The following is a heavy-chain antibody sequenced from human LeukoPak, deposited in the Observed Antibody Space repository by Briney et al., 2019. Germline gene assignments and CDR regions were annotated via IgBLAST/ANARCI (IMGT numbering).Heavy chain of an antibody. CDR2: ISYDGSNK. Sequence: PGGSLRLSCATSGFTFSSYGVYWVRQAPGKGLEWVAVISYDGSNKYYADSVKGRFTISRDNSKNTVYLQMNSVRAEDTAVYYCARRLLTGYYEFWGQGTLVTVSS. J-gene: IGHJ4*02. V-gene: IGHV3-30*03. CDR3: ARRLLTGYYEF. D-gene: IGHD3-9*01. CDR1: GFTFSSYG.